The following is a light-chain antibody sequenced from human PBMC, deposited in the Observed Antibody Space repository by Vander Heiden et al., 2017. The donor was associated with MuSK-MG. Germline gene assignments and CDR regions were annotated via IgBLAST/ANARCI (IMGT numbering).Light chain of an antibody. CDR3: QQDDNPPIT. Sequence: DIQMTQSPSSLSASVGDRVTITCQASQDISNYLNWYQQKPGKAPKLLIYDASNLETGVPSRFSGSGSGTDFTFTISSLQPEDFATYYCQQDDNPPITFGHGTKVDIK. CDR2: DAS. J-gene: IGKJ3*01. V-gene: IGKV1-33*01. CDR1: QDISNY.